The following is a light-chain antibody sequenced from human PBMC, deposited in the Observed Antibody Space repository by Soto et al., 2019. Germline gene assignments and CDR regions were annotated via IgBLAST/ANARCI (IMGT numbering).Light chain of an antibody. CDR3: HQYSAVPPT. Sequence: AIQLTQSPSSLSASVGDRITITCRASQALSSSFAWYQQKPGRAPKLLIYDAFTLESGVPSRFRGDRSGTDCTLTISSLQPEELATYHCHQYSAVPPTFGGGTRVERK. V-gene: IGKV1-13*02. CDR1: QALSSS. J-gene: IGKJ4*01. CDR2: DAF.